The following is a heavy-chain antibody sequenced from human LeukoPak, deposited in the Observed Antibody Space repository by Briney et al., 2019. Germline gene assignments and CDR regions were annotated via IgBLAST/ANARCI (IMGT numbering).Heavy chain of an antibody. V-gene: IGHV3-9*01. CDR2: ISWNSGSI. CDR1: GFTFDDYA. CDR3: ARDRLSSNWNLFDP. D-gene: IGHD1-1*01. Sequence: PGGSLRLSCAASGFTFDDYAMHWVRQAPGKGLEWVSGISWNSGSIGYADSVKGRFTISRDNSKNTLYLQMNSLRAEDTAVYYCARDRLSSNWNLFDPWGQGTLVTVSS. J-gene: IGHJ5*02.